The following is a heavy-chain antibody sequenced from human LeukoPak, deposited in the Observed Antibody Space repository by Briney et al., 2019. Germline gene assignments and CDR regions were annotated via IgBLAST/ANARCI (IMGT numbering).Heavy chain of an antibody. V-gene: IGHV1-46*01. CDR2: INPSGGST. D-gene: IGHD3-22*01. CDR3: ARGDDSSGYYYFTGDYYGMDV. Sequence: GASVKVSCKASGYTFTSYYMHWVRQAPGQGLEWMGIINPSGGSTSYAQKFQGRVTMTRDTSTSTVYMELSSLRSEDTAVYYCARGDDSSGYYYFTGDYYGMDVWGQGTTVTVSS. CDR1: GYTFTSYY. J-gene: IGHJ6*02.